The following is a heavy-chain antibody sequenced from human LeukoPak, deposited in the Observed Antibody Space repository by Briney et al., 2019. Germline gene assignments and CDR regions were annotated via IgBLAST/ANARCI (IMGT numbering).Heavy chain of an antibody. V-gene: IGHV1-69*13. J-gene: IGHJ4*02. CDR3: AIYPASKGDFDY. CDR1: GGTFSSYA. D-gene: IGHD4-11*01. CDR2: IIPIFGTA. Sequence: ASVKVSCKASGGTFSSYAISWVRQAPGQGLEWMGGIIPIFGTANYAQKFQGRVTITADESTSTAYMELSSLRSEDTAVYYRAIYPASKGDFDYWGQGTLVTVSS.